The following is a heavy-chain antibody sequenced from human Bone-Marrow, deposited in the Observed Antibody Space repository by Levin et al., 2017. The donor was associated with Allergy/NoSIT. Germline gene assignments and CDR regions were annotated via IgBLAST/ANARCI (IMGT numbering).Heavy chain of an antibody. D-gene: IGHD1-14*01. CDR2: IRTSGTTI. CDR3: ARLQDHSSNVYWYFDL. Sequence: GGSLRLSCAASGLTFSDYYMSWIRQAPGKGLEWVSYIRTSGTTIYYADSVKGRFTISRDNAKNSLYLQMNSLRAEDTAVYYCARLQDHSSNVYWYFDLWGRGTLVTVSS. J-gene: IGHJ2*01. CDR1: GLTFSDYY. V-gene: IGHV3-11*01.